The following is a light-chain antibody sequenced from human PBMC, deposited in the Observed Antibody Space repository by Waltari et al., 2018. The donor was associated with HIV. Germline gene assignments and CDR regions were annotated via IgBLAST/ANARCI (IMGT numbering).Light chain of an antibody. CDR3: QHYNNWTLT. CDR1: QSLGSN. J-gene: IGKJ4*01. Sequence: EILMTQSPATLSVSPGERATLSCRASQSLGSNLAWYQRKPGQAPRLLIYAASTRATGIPARFSGSGSGTEFTLTISSLQSEDFAVYYCQHYNNWTLTFGGGTKVEIK. CDR2: AAS. V-gene: IGKV3-15*01.